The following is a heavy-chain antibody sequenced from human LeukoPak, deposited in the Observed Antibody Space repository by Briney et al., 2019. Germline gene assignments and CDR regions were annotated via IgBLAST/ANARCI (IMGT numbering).Heavy chain of an antibody. CDR3: AKDLFSGWAGEDWFDP. Sequence: GGSLRLSCAASGFTFSSYGMHWVRQAPGKGLEWVAVISYDGSNKYYADSVKGRFTISRDNSKNTLYLQMNSLRAEDTAVYYCAKDLFSGWAGEDWFDPWGQGTLVTVSS. V-gene: IGHV3-30*18. J-gene: IGHJ5*02. D-gene: IGHD6-19*01. CDR2: ISYDGSNK. CDR1: GFTFSSYG.